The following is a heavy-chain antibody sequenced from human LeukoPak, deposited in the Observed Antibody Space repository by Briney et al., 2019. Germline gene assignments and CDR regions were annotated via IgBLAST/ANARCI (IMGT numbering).Heavy chain of an antibody. V-gene: IGHV3-48*03. CDR3: ARDRVGATVNFDY. Sequence: GGSLRLSCAASGFTFSSYEMNWVRQAPGKGLEWVSYISSSGSTIYYADSVKGRFTISRDNAKNSLYLQMNSLRAEDTAVYYCARDRVGATVNFDYWGQGTLITVSS. CDR1: GFTFSSYE. CDR2: ISSSGSTI. D-gene: IGHD1-26*01. J-gene: IGHJ4*02.